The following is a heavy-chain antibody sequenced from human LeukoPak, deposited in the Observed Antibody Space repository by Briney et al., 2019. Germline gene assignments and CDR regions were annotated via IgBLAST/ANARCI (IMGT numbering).Heavy chain of an antibody. CDR3: TRDTPGIAASVSGG. J-gene: IGHJ4*02. Sequence: GGSLRLSCTASGFSVSHNYMNWVRQAPGKGLEWVALIYSGGNKHHADSVKGRFTISRDNSKNTLYLQMSSLRVEDTAVYYCTRDTPGIAASVSGGWGQGTLVTVSS. V-gene: IGHV3-53*01. D-gene: IGHD6-13*01. CDR1: GFSVSHNY. CDR2: IYSGGNK.